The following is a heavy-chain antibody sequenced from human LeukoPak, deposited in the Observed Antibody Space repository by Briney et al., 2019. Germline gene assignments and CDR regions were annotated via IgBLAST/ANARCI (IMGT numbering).Heavy chain of an antibody. J-gene: IGHJ6*03. CDR3: ARSLGVVIGRACYYYMDV. D-gene: IGHD3-3*01. CDR2: IYYSGST. V-gene: IGHV4-39*01. CDR1: RGSISSIRYY. Sequence: SQTLSLASPVSRGSISSIRYYWGWIRQPPGKGLEWVGRIYYSGSTHNSPSPTSRVTIFVDTSKNQFSLKLSSVTAADTAVYYGARSLGVVIGRACYYYMDVWGKGTTVTVSS.